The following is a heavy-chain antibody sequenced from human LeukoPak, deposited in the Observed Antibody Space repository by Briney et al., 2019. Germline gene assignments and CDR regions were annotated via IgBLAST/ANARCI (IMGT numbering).Heavy chain of an antibody. CDR3: ARDLGDCSSTSCYTPHSGMDV. CDR2: IYYSGST. Sequence: SETLSLTCTVSGGSISRGGYYWSWIRQHPGKGLEWIGYIYYSGSTYYNPSLKSRVTISVDTSKNQFSLKLSSVTAADTAVYYCARDLGDCSSTSCYTPHSGMDVWGQGTTVTVSS. CDR1: GGSISRGGYY. D-gene: IGHD2-2*02. V-gene: IGHV4-31*03. J-gene: IGHJ6*02.